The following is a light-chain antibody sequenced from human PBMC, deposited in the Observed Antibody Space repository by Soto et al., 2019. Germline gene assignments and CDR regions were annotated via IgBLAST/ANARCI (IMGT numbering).Light chain of an antibody. J-gene: IGKJ4*01. CDR3: QQYGSSPLT. V-gene: IGKV3-20*01. CDR2: GTS. Sequence: EIVLTQSPGTLSLSPGERATLSCRASQYVSTTFFAWYQQKPGQAPRLLIYGTSNRATSIPNRFSGSGSGTDFTLTISRPEHEDFALYYCQQYGSSPLTFGGGTRMEIK. CDR1: QYVSTTF.